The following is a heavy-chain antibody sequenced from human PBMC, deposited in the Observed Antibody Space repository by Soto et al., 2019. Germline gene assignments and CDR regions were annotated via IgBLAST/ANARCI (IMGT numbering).Heavy chain of an antibody. Sequence: QVQLVESGGGVVQPGRSLRLSCAASGFTFSSYAMHWVRQAPGKGLEWVAVISYDGSNKYYADSVKGRFTISRDNSKNTLYLQMNSLRAEDAAVYYCAREGDCSGGSCYPGAFDIWGQGTMVTVSS. CDR1: GFTFSSYA. CDR3: AREGDCSGGSCYPGAFDI. D-gene: IGHD2-15*01. V-gene: IGHV3-30-3*01. J-gene: IGHJ3*02. CDR2: ISYDGSNK.